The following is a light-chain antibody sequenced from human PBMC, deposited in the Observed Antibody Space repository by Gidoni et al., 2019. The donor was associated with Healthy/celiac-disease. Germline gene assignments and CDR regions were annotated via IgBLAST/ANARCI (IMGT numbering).Light chain of an antibody. Sequence: EIVLTQSPATLSWSPGERATLSCRASQSVSSYLAWYQQKPGQAPRLLIYDASNRATGIPARFRGSGSGTDFTLTISSLAPEDFAVYYCQQRSNWQYSFGQGTKLEI. V-gene: IGKV3-11*01. J-gene: IGKJ2*03. CDR3: QQRSNWQYS. CDR1: QSVSSY. CDR2: DAS.